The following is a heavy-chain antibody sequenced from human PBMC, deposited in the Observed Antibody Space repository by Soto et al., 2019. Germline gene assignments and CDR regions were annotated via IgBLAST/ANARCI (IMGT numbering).Heavy chain of an antibody. CDR1: AFTFRNYA. CDR3: ARDCDVLVPAAGGMDV. V-gene: IGHV3-23*01. CDR2: ISGSGDGT. D-gene: IGHD2-2*01. J-gene: IGHJ6*02. Sequence: PGGSLRLSCAASAFTFRNYAMSWVRQAPGKGLEWVSSISGSGDGTFYADSVEGRFTISRDNSKNTLYLQMNSLRAEDTAVYYCARDCDVLVPAAGGMDVWGQGTTVTVSS.